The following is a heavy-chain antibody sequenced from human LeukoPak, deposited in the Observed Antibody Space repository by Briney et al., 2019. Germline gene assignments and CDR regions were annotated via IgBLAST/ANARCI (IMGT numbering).Heavy chain of an antibody. J-gene: IGHJ6*03. Sequence: SETLSLTCAVYGGSFSGYYWSWIRQPPGKGLEWIGEINHSGSTNYNPSLKSRVTISVDTSKNQFSLKLSSVTAADTAVYYCARGSSNYVFHYYYYYMDVWGKGTTVTVSS. CDR1: GGSFSGYY. V-gene: IGHV4-34*01. CDR3: ARGSSNYVFHYYYYYMDV. CDR2: INHSGST. D-gene: IGHD4-11*01.